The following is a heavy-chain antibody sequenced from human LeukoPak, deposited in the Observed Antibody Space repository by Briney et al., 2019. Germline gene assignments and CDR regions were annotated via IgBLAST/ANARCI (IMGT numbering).Heavy chain of an antibody. V-gene: IGHV2-5*02. D-gene: IGHD2/OR15-2a*01. CDR3: AHLLSLAVFDY. CDR1: GFSLSTSGVG. CDR2: IYWVDDK. Sequence: SGPTLVNPTQTLTLTCTFSGFSLSTSGVGVGWIRQPPGKALKWLALIYWVDDKRYSPSLKSRLTITKDPSKNQVVLTMTNMDPVDTATYYCAHLLSLAVFDYWGQGTLVTVSS. J-gene: IGHJ4*02.